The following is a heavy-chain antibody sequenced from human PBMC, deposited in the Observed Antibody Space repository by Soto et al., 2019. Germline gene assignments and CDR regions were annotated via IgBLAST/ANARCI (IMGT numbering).Heavy chain of an antibody. V-gene: IGHV3-7*01. CDR3: ARVWNDGRFDY. CDR1: GFTFSNYW. J-gene: IGHJ4*02. CDR2: INQNGGAM. D-gene: IGHD1-1*01. Sequence: GGSLRLSCAASGFTFSNYWMTWVRQAPGKGLEWVASINQNGGAMHYVDSVKGRFTVSRDNAKNSLYLQVNSLRAEDTAVFYCARVWNDGRFDYWGQGTLVTVSS.